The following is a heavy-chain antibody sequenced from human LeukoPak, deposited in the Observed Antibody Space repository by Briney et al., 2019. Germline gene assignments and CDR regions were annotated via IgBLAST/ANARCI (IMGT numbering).Heavy chain of an antibody. J-gene: IGHJ3*01. CDR3: ARSHFDAFDV. Sequence: GGSLRLSCAASGFIFSSYAMHWVRQAPGKGLEWVTVISYDGSKKYYADSVKGRFTISRDNSKNTLYLRMNSLRPEDTAVYYCARSHFDAFDVWGQGTMVTVSS. CDR2: ISYDGSKK. V-gene: IGHV3-30*04. CDR1: GFIFSSYA.